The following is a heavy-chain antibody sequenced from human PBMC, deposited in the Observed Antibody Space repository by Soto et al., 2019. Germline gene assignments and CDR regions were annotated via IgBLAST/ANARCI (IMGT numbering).Heavy chain of an antibody. CDR1: GYSFAGYW. CDR2: IDPSDSQT. CDR3: ARHIHDSGAGPYCQNYLDS. V-gene: IGHV5-10-1*01. Sequence: GESLKISCKGSGYSFAGYWITWVRQKPGKGLEWMGRIDPSDSQTYYSPSFRGHVTISATKSITTVFLQWSSLRASVTAMYYCARHIHDSGAGPYCQNYLDSWGQGTPGAVSS. D-gene: IGHD2-15*01. J-gene: IGHJ4*02.